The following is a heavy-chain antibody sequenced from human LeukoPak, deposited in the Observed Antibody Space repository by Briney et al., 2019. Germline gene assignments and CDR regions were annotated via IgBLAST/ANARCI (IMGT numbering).Heavy chain of an antibody. D-gene: IGHD4-17*01. Sequence: GGSLRLSCAASGFTFSSYWMHWVRQPPGKGLVWVSRINSDGSSTSYADSVKGRFTISRDNAKNTLYLQMNSLRAEDTAVYYCARDGHDYGDPRGFDPWGQGTLVTVSS. CDR1: GFTFSSYW. J-gene: IGHJ5*02. V-gene: IGHV3-74*01. CDR3: ARDGHDYGDPRGFDP. CDR2: INSDGSST.